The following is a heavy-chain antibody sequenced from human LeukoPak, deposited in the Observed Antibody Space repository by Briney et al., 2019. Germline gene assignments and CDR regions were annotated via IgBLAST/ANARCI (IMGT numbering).Heavy chain of an antibody. CDR3: ARGIFWSGYYTTLYYYYGMDV. CDR1: GGSISSSSYY. D-gene: IGHD3-3*01. CDR2: TYYSGST. Sequence: SETLSLTCTVSGGSISSSSYYWGWIRQPPGKGLEWIGSTYYSGSTYYNPSLKSRVTISVDTSKNQFSLKLSSVTAADTAVYYCARGIFWSGYYTTLYYYYGMDVWGRGTTVTVSS. J-gene: IGHJ6*02. V-gene: IGHV4-39*01.